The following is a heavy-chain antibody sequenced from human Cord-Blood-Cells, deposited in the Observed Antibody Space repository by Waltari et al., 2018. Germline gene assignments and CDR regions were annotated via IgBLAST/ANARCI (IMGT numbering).Heavy chain of an antibody. V-gene: IGHV4-59*01. Sequence: QVQLPESGPGLVKPSETLSLTCTVSGGSISSYYWSWLRQPPGKGLGWIGKIYYSGGTNYNPSPKGRVTISVDTSKNQFSLRLSSVTAADTAVYYCARGTYGHYWGQGTLVTVSS. D-gene: IGHD2-8*01. J-gene: IGHJ4*02. CDR1: GGSISSYY. CDR3: ARGTYGHY. CDR2: IYYSGGT.